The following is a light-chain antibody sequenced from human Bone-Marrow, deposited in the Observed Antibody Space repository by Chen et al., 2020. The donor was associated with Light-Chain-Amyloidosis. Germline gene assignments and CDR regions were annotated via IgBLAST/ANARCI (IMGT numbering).Light chain of an antibody. Sequence: NFLLTQPHSVSESPGKTGSISCTRSSGSIATNYVQWYQQRPGSPPTTVIYEDDQRPSGVPDRLSGSFDRSSNSASLTISGLKAEDEADYYCQSYQGSSQGVFGGGTKLTVL. CDR2: EDD. J-gene: IGLJ3*02. CDR3: QSYQGSSQGV. V-gene: IGLV6-57*01. CDR1: SGSIATNY.